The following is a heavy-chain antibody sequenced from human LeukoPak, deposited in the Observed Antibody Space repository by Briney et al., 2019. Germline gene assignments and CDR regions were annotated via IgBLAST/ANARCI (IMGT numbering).Heavy chain of an antibody. D-gene: IGHD6-13*01. CDR2: IYSGGST. Sequence: GGSLRLSCAASGFTVSSNYMSWVRQAPGKGLEWVSVIYSGGSTYYVDSVKGRFTISRDNSKNTLYLQVNSMRAEETAVYYCERSRTAADFDYWGQGTLVTVSS. V-gene: IGHV3-53*01. J-gene: IGHJ4*02. CDR3: ERSRTAADFDY. CDR1: GFTVSSNY.